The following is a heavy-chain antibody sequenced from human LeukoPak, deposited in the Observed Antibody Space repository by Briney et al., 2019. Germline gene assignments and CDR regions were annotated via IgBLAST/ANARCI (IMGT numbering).Heavy chain of an antibody. CDR3: ARDPYSSSWYGTT. J-gene: IGHJ4*02. CDR2: IYYSGST. CDR1: GGSISSGDYY. D-gene: IGHD6-13*01. V-gene: IGHV4-30-4*01. Sequence: SQTPSLTCTVSGGSISSGDYYWSWIRQPPGTGLEWIGYIYYSGSTYYNPSLKSRVTISVDTSKNQFSLKLSSVTAADTAVYYCARDPYSSSWYGTTWGQGTLVTVSS.